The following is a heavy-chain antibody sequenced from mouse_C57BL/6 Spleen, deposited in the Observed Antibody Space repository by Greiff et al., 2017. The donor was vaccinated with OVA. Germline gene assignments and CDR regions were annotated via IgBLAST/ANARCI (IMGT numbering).Heavy chain of an antibody. J-gene: IGHJ2*01. Sequence: ESGPGLVKPSQSLSLTCSVTGYSITSGYYWNWIRQFPGNKLEWMGYISYDGSNNYNPSLKNRISITRDTSKNQFFLKLNSVTTEDTATYYCAIYGYYFDYWGQGTTLTVSS. V-gene: IGHV3-6*01. D-gene: IGHD2-2*01. CDR3: AIYGYYFDY. CDR1: GYSITSGYY. CDR2: ISYDGSN.